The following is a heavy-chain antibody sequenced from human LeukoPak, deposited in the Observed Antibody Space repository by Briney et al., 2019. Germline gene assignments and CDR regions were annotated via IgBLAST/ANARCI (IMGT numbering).Heavy chain of an antibody. V-gene: IGHV1-2*02. CDR1: GYTFTGYY. D-gene: IGHD4-17*01. Sequence: GASVKVSCKASGYTFTGYYMHWVRQAPGQGLEWMGWINPNSGGTNYAQKFQGRVTMTRDTSISTAYMELSRLRSDDTAVYYCARDPHMTTVTTFPWGQGTLVTVSS. CDR3: ARDPHMTTVTTFP. J-gene: IGHJ5*02. CDR2: INPNSGGT.